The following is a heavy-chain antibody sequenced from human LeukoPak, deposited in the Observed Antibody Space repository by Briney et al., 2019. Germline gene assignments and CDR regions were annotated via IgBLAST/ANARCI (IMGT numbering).Heavy chain of an antibody. CDR2: IYSGDRT. D-gene: IGHD3-10*01. CDR1: GFSVNNLY. Sequence: GGSLRLSCAASGFSVNNLYMSWVRQAPGKGLEWVSVIYSGDRTYYADSVKGRFTISRDTSKNTVYLQMNSLRPEDAAVYYCARAADYYGSGSYFPLDYWGQGTLVTVSS. J-gene: IGHJ4*02. V-gene: IGHV3-66*01. CDR3: ARAADYYGSGSYFPLDY.